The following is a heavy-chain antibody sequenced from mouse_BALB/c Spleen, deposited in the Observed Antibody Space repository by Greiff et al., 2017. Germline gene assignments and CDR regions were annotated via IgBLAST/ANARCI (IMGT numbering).Heavy chain of an antibody. CDR2: IDPANGNT. Sequence: EVKVVESGAELVKPGASVKLSCTASGFNIKDTYMHWVKQRPEQGLEWIGRIDPANGNTKYDPKFQGKATITADTSSNTAYLQLSSLTSEDTAVDYCARQSTMITTFAYWGQGTLVTVSA. V-gene: IGHV14-3*02. D-gene: IGHD2-4*01. CDR1: GFNIKDTY. CDR3: ARQSTMITTFAY. J-gene: IGHJ3*01.